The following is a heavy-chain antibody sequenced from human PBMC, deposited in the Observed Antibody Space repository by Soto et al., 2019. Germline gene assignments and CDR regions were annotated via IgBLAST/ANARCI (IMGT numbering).Heavy chain of an antibody. CDR3: AKDTITIFGVVIIPYYFDY. V-gene: IGHV3-23*01. D-gene: IGHD3-3*01. CDR1: GFTFSSYA. CDR2: ISGSGGST. J-gene: IGHJ4*02. Sequence: EVQLLESGGGLVQPEGSLRLSCAASGFTFSSYAMSWVRQAPGKGLEWVSAISGSGGSTYYADSVKGRFTISRDNSKNTLYLQMNSLRAEDTAVYFCAKDTITIFGVVIIPYYFDYWGQGTLVTVSS.